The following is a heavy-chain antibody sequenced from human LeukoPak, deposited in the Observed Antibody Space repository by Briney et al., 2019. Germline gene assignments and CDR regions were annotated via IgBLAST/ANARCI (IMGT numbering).Heavy chain of an antibody. D-gene: IGHD2-2*01. CDR1: GYSFTSYW. CDR2: IYPGDSDT. CDR3: ARQRGRTDNLVVPSGQMEVEKDV. J-gene: IGHJ6*04. V-gene: IGHV5-51*01. Sequence: GESLKISCKGSGYSFTSYWIGWVRQMPGKGLEWMGIIYPGDSDTRYSPSFQGQVTISADKSISTAYLQWSSLKASDTAMYYCARQRGRTDNLVVPSGQMEVEKDVWGKGTTVTVSS.